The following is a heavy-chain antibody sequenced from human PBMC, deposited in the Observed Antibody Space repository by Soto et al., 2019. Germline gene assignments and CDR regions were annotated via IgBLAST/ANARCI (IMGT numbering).Heavy chain of an antibody. Sequence: EAQVVESGGGVVQPGGSLRLSCAGSGFTFSGYWMHWVRQSPGKGLVWVSRFNSDGTTTAYADSVQGRFTISRDNSKNTLYLEMTSLRGDDTAVYYCTHCRGESCHGGYFGMDVWGQGTTVTVSS. V-gene: IGHV3-74*01. CDR1: GFTFSGYW. D-gene: IGHD2-15*01. CDR3: THCRGESCHGGYFGMDV. CDR2: FNSDGTTT. J-gene: IGHJ6*02.